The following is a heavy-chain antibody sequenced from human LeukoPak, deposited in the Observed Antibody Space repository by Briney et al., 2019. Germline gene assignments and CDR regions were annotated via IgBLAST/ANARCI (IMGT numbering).Heavy chain of an antibody. D-gene: IGHD2-2*01. V-gene: IGHV1-8*01. Sequence: ASVKVSCKASGYTFTSYDMNWVRQATGQGLEWMGWMNPNSGNTGYAQKFQGRVTMTRNTSISTAYMELSSLRSEDTAVYYCARGFVVVPAASLKNYYYYMDVWGKGTTVTVSS. J-gene: IGHJ6*03. CDR1: GYTFTSYD. CDR3: ARGFVVVPAASLKNYYYYMDV. CDR2: MNPNSGNT.